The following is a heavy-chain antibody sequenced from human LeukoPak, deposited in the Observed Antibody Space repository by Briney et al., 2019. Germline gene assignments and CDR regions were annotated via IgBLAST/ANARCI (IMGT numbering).Heavy chain of an antibody. CDR1: GGSISSYY. D-gene: IGHD3-22*01. CDR2: IYYSGST. V-gene: IGHV4-59*01. Sequence: SETLSLTCTVSGGSISSYYWSWIRQPPGKGLEWIGYIYYSGSTNYNPSLKSRVTISVDTSKNQFSLKLSSVTAADTAVYYWARGGYYYDSSGYFPVWGQGTMVTVSS. CDR3: ARGGYYYDSSGYFPV. J-gene: IGHJ3*01.